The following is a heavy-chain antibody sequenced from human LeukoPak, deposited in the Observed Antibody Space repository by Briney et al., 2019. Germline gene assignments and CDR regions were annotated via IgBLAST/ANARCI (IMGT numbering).Heavy chain of an antibody. V-gene: IGHV3-30*04. D-gene: IGHD5-18*01. CDR2: ISWDGNVK. Sequence: GGSLRLSCAASGFTFSSRAMHWVRQAPGKGLEWLAFISWDGNVKTCADSVEGRFTISRDSPKNTLFLQMNSLRAEDTAVYYCAKDPQRGYSYAHEGYWGQGTLVTVSS. J-gene: IGHJ4*02. CDR3: AKDPQRGYSYAHEGY. CDR1: GFTFSSRA.